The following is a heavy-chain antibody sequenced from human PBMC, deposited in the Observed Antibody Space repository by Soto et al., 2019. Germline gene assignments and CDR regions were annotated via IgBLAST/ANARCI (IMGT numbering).Heavy chain of an antibody. CDR1: GFTFSSYA. J-gene: IGHJ3*02. D-gene: IGHD2-2*01. CDR2: ITASVDTT. V-gene: IGHV3-23*01. CDR3: AKVRPLRDCTRTSCLGAFDI. Sequence: EVQLLESGGGLVQPGGALRLSCAASGFTFSSYAMSWVRQAPGKGLESDSAITASVDTTYYADSVKGRFTISRDNSKSTMYLQMNSRRAENTAVYYCAKVRPLRDCTRTSCLGAFDIWGQGTMVTVSS.